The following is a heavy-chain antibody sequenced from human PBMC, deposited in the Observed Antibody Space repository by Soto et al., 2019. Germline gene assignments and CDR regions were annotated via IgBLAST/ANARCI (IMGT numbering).Heavy chain of an antibody. Sequence: QVQLQESGPGLVKPSQTLSLTCTVSGDSFSSGAYYWSWLRQPPGKGLEWIGYIYYSGRTYYNPSLCGRVIISVDTSQTQCSLKLRSVTAADTAAYFCARHPAVDHGAFDIWGQGTMGTVSS. J-gene: IGHJ3*02. D-gene: IGHD2-21*01. CDR2: IYYSGRT. CDR1: GDSFSSGAYY. CDR3: ARHPAVDHGAFDI. V-gene: IGHV4-30-4*01.